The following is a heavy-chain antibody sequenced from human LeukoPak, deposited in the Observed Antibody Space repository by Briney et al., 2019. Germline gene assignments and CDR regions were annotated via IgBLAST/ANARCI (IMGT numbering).Heavy chain of an antibody. V-gene: IGHV4-61*01. CDR2: IYYSGST. CDR3: AKDHYYDSSGPDY. CDR1: GGSISSGNYY. D-gene: IGHD3-22*01. J-gene: IGHJ4*02. Sequence: SQTLSLTCTVSGGSISSGNYYWSWIRQPPGKGLEWIGYIYYSGSTNYNPSLKSRVTISVDTSKNQFSLKLSSVTAADTAVYYCAKDHYYDSSGPDYWGQGTLVTVSS.